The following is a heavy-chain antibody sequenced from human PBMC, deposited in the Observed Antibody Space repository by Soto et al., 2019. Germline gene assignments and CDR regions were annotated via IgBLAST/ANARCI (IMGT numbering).Heavy chain of an antibody. CDR3: TTPRLRFLEWSHYGMDV. CDR1: GFTFSNAW. J-gene: IGHJ6*02. Sequence: GGSLRLSCAASGFTFSNAWMNWVRQAPGKGLEWVGRTKSKTDGGTTDYAAPVKGRFTISRDDSKNTLYLQMNSLKTEDTAVYYCTTPRLRFLEWSHYGMDVWGQGTTVTVSS. CDR2: TKSKTDGGTT. V-gene: IGHV3-15*07. D-gene: IGHD3-3*01.